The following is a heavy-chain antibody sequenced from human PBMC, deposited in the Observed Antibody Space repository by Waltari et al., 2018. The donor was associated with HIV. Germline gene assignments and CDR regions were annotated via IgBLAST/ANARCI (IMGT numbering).Heavy chain of an antibody. CDR3: AREEGGGLDV. V-gene: IGHV3-53*02. Sequence: EVQLVETGGGLIQPGGSLRLSCLVSGFTVANNYMGWVRQAPGKVLGWFSVILTGGTTYYTDSVKGRFTISRDNRKNTLYLQMSSLRDEDTAVYYCAREEGGGLDVWGQGTTVTVS. CDR2: ILTGGTT. J-gene: IGHJ6*02. CDR1: GFTVANNY.